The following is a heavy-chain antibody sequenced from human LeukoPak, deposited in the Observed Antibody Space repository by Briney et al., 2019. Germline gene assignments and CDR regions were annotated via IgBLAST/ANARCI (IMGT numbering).Heavy chain of an antibody. Sequence: ASVKVSCKASGYTFTSYGISWVRQAPGQGLEWMGWISAYNGNTNYAQKIQGRVTMTTDTSTSTAYMELRSLRSDDTAVYYWSRVLSDYGDSDWIDPGGQGTLVTVSS. CDR1: GYTFTSYG. CDR3: SRVLSDYGDSDWIDP. D-gene: IGHD4-17*01. CDR2: ISAYNGNT. V-gene: IGHV1-18*04. J-gene: IGHJ5*02.